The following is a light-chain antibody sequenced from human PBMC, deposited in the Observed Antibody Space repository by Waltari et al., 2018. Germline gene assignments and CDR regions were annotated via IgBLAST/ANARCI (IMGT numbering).Light chain of an antibody. Sequence: EIVLTQSPATLPLSPGDRATLSCRASQSISSHLAWYQQKPGQAPRLLVFDASNRATGIPARFSGAGSGTDFTLSITTLEPEDFAVYYCQHRSDWPWTFGQGTKVEFK. CDR2: DAS. J-gene: IGKJ1*01. CDR1: QSISSH. CDR3: QHRSDWPWT. V-gene: IGKV3-11*01.